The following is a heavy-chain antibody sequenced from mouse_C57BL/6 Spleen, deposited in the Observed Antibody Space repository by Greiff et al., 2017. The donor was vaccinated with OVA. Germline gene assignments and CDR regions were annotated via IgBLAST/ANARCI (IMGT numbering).Heavy chain of an antibody. CDR3: ANYYGSRSYWYFDV. CDR1: GYTFTSYW. CDR2: IDPSDSYT. Sequence: VQLQQPGAELVKPGASVKLSCKASGYTFTSYWMQWVKQRPGQGLEWIGEIDPSDSYTNYNQKFKGKATLTVDTSSSTAYMQLSSLTSEDSAVDYCANYYGSRSYWYFDVWGTGTTVTVSS. D-gene: IGHD1-1*01. J-gene: IGHJ1*03. V-gene: IGHV1-50*01.